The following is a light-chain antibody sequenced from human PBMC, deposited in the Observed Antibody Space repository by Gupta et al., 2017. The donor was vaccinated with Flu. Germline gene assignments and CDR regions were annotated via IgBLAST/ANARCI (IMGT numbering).Light chain of an antibody. Sequence: QSALTQPPSASGSPGQSVTISCTGTSSDVGSYDYVSWYQQLPGNAPRLMIYEVNKRPSGVPDRFSGSKSGNTATLTVSGLQAEDEAYYYCSALAGSSVLFGGGTNLIVL. J-gene: IGLJ2*01. V-gene: IGLV2-8*01. CDR3: SALAGSSVL. CDR2: EVN. CDR1: SSDVGSYDY.